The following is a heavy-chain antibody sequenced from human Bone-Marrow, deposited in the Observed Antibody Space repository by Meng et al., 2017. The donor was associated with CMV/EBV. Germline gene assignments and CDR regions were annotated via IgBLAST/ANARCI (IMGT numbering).Heavy chain of an antibody. CDR2: ISSSGRTI. V-gene: IGHV3-48*04. CDR3: ARENDSGWNYYFYY. CDR1: GFTFISYS. J-gene: IGHJ4*02. D-gene: IGHD1-1*01. Sequence: GESLKISCAASGFTFISYSMNWVRQAPGKGLEWVSYISSSGRTIYYADSVKGRFTISRDNAKNSLYLQMNSLRAEDTAVYYCARENDSGWNYYFYYWGQGTLVTASS.